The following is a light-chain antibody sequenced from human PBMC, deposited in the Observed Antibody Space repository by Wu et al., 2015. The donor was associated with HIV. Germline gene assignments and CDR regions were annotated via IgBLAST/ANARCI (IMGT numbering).Light chain of an antibody. CDR3: QQYGTSPPWT. V-gene: IGKV3-20*01. J-gene: IGKJ1*01. Sequence: EIVLTQSPGTLSLSPGETATLSCRASQNVNSDYLAWYQQRPGQTPRLLIYGASRRATDIPDRFRGTGSGTDFTLTITRLEPEDFAVYYCQQYGTSPPWTFGPGTKVEMK. CDR2: GAS. CDR1: QNVNSDY.